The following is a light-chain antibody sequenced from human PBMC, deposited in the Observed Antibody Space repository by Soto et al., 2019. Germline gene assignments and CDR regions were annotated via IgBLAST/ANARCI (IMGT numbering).Light chain of an antibody. Sequence: IQLTQSPSSLSASVGDRVTITCQASQDIANYLNWYQQKAGRAPKFLIYDASNLETGVPSRFSGSGSGTDFTLTINSLQPEDIATYYCQQYDNLPLTFGGGTKVDIK. V-gene: IGKV1-33*01. CDR1: QDIANY. CDR3: QQYDNLPLT. CDR2: DAS. J-gene: IGKJ4*01.